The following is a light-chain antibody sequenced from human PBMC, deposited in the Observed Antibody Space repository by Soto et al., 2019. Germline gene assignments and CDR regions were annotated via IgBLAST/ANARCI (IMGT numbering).Light chain of an antibody. CDR3: QQYNNWPPLN. Sequence: EIVMTQSPATLSVSPGDRATLSCRASQSVSSNLAWYQQKPGQAPRLLIYGASTRATGIPARFRGSGSGTEVTLTISSLQSEGFAVYYCQQYNNWPPLNFGGGTKVEIK. CDR2: GAS. J-gene: IGKJ4*01. CDR1: QSVSSN. V-gene: IGKV3-15*01.